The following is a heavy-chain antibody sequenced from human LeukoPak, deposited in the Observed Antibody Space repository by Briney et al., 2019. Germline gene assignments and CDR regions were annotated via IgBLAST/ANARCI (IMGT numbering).Heavy chain of an antibody. CDR3: ARVHGWAFDY. CDR1: GGTFSSFG. Sequence: GSSVKVSCKASGGTFSSFGITWVRQAPGQGLEWMGRIIPMLGIVNYAQKFQGRVTITADKSTNTAYMELNSLKTEDTAVYYCARVHGWAFDYWGQGALVTVSS. D-gene: IGHD3-10*01. CDR2: IIPMLGIV. J-gene: IGHJ4*02. V-gene: IGHV1-69*04.